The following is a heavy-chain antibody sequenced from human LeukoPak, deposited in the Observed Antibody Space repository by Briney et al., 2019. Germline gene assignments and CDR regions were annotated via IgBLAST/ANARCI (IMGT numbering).Heavy chain of an antibody. CDR1: GGSISSYY. V-gene: IGHV4-59*01. D-gene: IGHD2-15*01. CDR3: ARTQYCSGGSCYLPYNWFDP. J-gene: IGHJ5*02. Sequence: PSETLSLTCTVSGGSISSYYWSWIRHPPGKGLEWIGYIYYSGSTNYNPSLTSRVTISVDTSKNQFSLKLSSVTAADTAVYYCARTQYCSGGSCYLPYNWFDPWGQGTLVTVSS. CDR2: IYYSGST.